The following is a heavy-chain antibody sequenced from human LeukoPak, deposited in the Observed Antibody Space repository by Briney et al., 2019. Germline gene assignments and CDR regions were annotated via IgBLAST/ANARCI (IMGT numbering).Heavy chain of an antibody. Sequence: GGSLRLSCAASGFTFSSYAMSWGRQAPGKGLGWVSAIIGCGGSTYYADSVKGRFTISRDNSKNPLYLHMNSMRDEDTAVYYCAKDWTYYYDSSGYPYFDYWGQGTLVTVSS. CDR2: IIGCGGST. D-gene: IGHD3-22*01. J-gene: IGHJ4*02. CDR3: AKDWTYYYDSSGYPYFDY. V-gene: IGHV3-23*01. CDR1: GFTFSSYA.